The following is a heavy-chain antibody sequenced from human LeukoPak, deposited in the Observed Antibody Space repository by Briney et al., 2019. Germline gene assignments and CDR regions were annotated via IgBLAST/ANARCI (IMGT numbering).Heavy chain of an antibody. J-gene: IGHJ5*02. CDR1: GGSISSSSYY. V-gene: IGHV4-39*07. CDR2: IYTSGST. Sequence: SETLSLTCTVSGGSISSSSYYWGWIRQPPGKGLEWIGRIYTSGSTNYNPSLKSRVTMSVDTSKNQFSLKLSSVTAADTAVYYCARAPRSSSGVRGWFDPWGQGTLVTVSS. CDR3: ARAPRSSSGVRGWFDP. D-gene: IGHD6-19*01.